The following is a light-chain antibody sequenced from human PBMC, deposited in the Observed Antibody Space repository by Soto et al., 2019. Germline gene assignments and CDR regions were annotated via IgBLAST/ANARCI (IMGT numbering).Light chain of an antibody. CDR1: QRITTY. J-gene: IGKJ2*01. CDR3: QQTYNTPYT. V-gene: IGKV1-39*01. Sequence: IHMTQSPSSLSASVGDRVTITCRASQRITTYLNWYQQKPGEAPKLLISTSGTLQRGVPSRFTGSGSGTDFTLTITGLQRADFATYSCQQTYNTPYTFGQGTKLEIK. CDR2: TSG.